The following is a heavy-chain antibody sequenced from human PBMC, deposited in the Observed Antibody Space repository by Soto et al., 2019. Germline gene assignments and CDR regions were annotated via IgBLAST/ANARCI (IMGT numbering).Heavy chain of an antibody. Sequence: QITLKESGPTLVKPTQTLTLTCTFSGFSLSTSGVGVGWIRQPPGKALEWLALIYWDDDKRYSPSLKSRLTITNDTSKNQMVLTMTNMDPVDTATYYCAHSLIPNWGSRGTFDYWGQGTLVTVSS. J-gene: IGHJ4*02. CDR2: IYWDDDK. V-gene: IGHV2-5*02. CDR3: AHSLIPNWGSRGTFDY. D-gene: IGHD7-27*01. CDR1: GFSLSTSGVG.